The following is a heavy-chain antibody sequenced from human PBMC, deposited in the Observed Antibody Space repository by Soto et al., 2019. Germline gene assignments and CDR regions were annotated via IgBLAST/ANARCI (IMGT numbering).Heavy chain of an antibody. CDR1: GYTFTNYG. V-gene: IGHV1-18*01. CDR3: ARGVGSGSYYNQYNWFDP. J-gene: IGHJ5*02. CDR2: INVYNGNT. D-gene: IGHD3-10*01. Sequence: ASVKVSCKASGYTFTNYGISWVRQAPGQGLEWMGWINVYNGNTKYAQKVQGRVTMTSDTSTSTAYMELRSLRSDDTAVYYCARGVGSGSYYNQYNWFDPWGQGTLVTVSS.